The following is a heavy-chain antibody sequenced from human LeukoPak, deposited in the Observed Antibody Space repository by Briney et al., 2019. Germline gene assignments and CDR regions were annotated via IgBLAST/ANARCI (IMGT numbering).Heavy chain of an antibody. D-gene: IGHD3-16*01. CDR3: ARAGTTYDYVWGSPFDY. J-gene: IGHJ4*02. CDR1: GHTLTVHY. Sequence: EASVKVSCKASGHTLTVHYIHWVRQGPGQGLEWLGWITLHSGDTHYAQKYQGRVTMTRDTSISTAYMELSRLRSDDTAVYYCARAGTTYDYVWGSPFDYWGQGTLVTVSS. V-gene: IGHV1-2*02. CDR2: ITLHSGDT.